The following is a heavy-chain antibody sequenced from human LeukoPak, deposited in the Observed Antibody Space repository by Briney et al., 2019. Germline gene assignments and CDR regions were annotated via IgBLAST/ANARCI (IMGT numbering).Heavy chain of an antibody. Sequence: GGSLRLSCAASGFTFSSYVMHWVRQAPGKGLEYVSAISSNGGSTYYANSVKGRFTISRDNSKNTLYPQMGSLRAEDMAVYYCARVRRYGDYVAGYFDYWGQGTLVTVSS. D-gene: IGHD4-17*01. V-gene: IGHV3-64*01. CDR3: ARVRRYGDYVAGYFDY. J-gene: IGHJ4*02. CDR1: GFTFSSYV. CDR2: ISSNGGST.